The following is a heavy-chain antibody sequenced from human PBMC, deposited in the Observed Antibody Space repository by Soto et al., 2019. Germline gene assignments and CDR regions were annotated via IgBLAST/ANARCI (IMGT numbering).Heavy chain of an antibody. V-gene: IGHV3-33*01. CDR1: GFMFSNHG. D-gene: IGHD1-1*01. Sequence: QVQLVESGGGVVQPGRSLRLSCAASGFMFSNHGMHWVRQAPGKGLEWVAVIWSDGNNRYYADSVKGRFTISRDNSKNTVYLQMNSLRAEDTAVYYCVRGDNWNDEASDYWGQGTLVTLS. CDR3: VRGDNWNDEASDY. J-gene: IGHJ4*02. CDR2: IWSDGNNR.